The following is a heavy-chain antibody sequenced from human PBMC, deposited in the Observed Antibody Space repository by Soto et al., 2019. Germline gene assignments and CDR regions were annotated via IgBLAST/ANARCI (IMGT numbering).Heavy chain of an antibody. CDR2: IKNGGVT. Sequence: EVPLVESGGGLVKPGGSLRLSCTASGFTFNTAWMAWVLQAPGTGLHWLVRIKNGGVTDYAAPVRGRFIISRDDSKNRVYLQMNNLRTDDTAVYYCSTSRGGDEFSSGIDLWGQGMDVWGRGTTVTVSS. V-gene: IGHV3-15*01. CDR1: GFTFNTAW. D-gene: IGHD3-10*01. J-gene: IGHJ6*02. CDR3: STSRGGDEFSSGIDLWGQGMDV.